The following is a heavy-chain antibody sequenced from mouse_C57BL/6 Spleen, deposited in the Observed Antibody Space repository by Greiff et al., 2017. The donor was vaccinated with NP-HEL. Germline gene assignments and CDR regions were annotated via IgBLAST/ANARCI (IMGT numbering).Heavy chain of an antibody. D-gene: IGHD3-2*02. CDR2: IDPSDSYT. J-gene: IGHJ1*03. V-gene: IGHV1-59*01. Sequence: QVQLQQPGAELVRPGTSVKLSCKASGYTFTSYWMHWVKQRPGQGLEWIGVIDPSDSYTNYNQKFKGKATLTVDTSSSTAYMQLSSLTSEDSAVYYCARRGTAQATRYFDGWGTGTTVTVSS. CDR3: ARRGTAQATRYFDG. CDR1: GYTFTSYW.